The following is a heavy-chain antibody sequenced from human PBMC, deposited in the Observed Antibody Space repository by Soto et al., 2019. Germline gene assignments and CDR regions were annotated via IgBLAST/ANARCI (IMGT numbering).Heavy chain of an antibody. CDR3: ARDSWEELLNTYGMDV. D-gene: IGHD1-26*01. CDR1: GGTFSSYS. CDR2: IIPIFGIA. V-gene: IGHV1-69*10. Sequence: SLSVSFKASGGTFSSYSISWVRQAPGQWLEWRGGIIPIFGIANYAHKFQGRVMITADKSTSTAYMELISLRSEDTAVYYCARDSWEELLNTYGMDVWG. J-gene: IGHJ6*01.